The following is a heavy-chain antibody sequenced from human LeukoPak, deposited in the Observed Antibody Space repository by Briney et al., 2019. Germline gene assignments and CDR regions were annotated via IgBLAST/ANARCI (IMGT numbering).Heavy chain of an antibody. Sequence: GGSLRLSCAASGFTISSYWMSWVRQAPGKGREWVANIKQDGSEKYYVDSVKGRFTISGDNAKNSLYLQMNSLRAEDTAVYYCASIRMGAAAGYDPYYFDYWGQGTLVTVSS. CDR2: IKQDGSEK. CDR3: ASIRMGAAAGYDPYYFDY. CDR1: GFTISSYW. V-gene: IGHV3-7*01. J-gene: IGHJ4*02. D-gene: IGHD6-13*01.